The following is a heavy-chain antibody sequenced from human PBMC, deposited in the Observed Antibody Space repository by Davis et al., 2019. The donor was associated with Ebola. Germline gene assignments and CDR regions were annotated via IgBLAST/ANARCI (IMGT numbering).Heavy chain of an antibody. D-gene: IGHD2-15*01. J-gene: IGHJ4*02. CDR1: GFTFSSYW. CDR2: VSGSGGHT. V-gene: IGHV3-23*01. CDR3: ARYCHYPDCSYFDC. Sequence: GESLKISCAASGFTFSSYWMSWVRQVPGKGLEWVSTVSGSGGHTHYSDSVRGRFTISRDNSKNTLYLQMNSLRAEDTATYYCARYCHYPDCSYFDCWGQGTVVAVSS.